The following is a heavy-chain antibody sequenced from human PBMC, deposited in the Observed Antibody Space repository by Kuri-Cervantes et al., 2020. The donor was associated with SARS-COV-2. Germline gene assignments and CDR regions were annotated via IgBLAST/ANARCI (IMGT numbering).Heavy chain of an antibody. Sequence: GESLKISCAASGFTFSSYSMNWVRQAPGKGLEWVSYISTSSAYIYHGDSVKGRFIISRDNAKNSLYLQMTSLRAEDTAVYYCAKDGHDFWSGYYAPARNYYYYYMDVWGKGTTVTVSS. J-gene: IGHJ6*03. CDR3: AKDGHDFWSGYYAPARNYYYYYMDV. D-gene: IGHD3-3*01. CDR1: GFTFSSYS. V-gene: IGHV3-21*01. CDR2: ISTSSAYI.